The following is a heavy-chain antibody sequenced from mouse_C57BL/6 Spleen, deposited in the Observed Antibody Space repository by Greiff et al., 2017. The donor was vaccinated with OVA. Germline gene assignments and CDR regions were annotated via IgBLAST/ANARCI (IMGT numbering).Heavy chain of an antibody. CDR1: GYSFTGYF. V-gene: IGHV1-20*01. CDR2: INPYNGDT. J-gene: IGHJ4*01. CDR3: ARRMAGTDYAMDY. Sequence: EVKLVESGPELVKPGDSVKISCKASGYSFTGYFMNWVMQSHGKSLEWIGRINPYNGDTFYNQKFKGKATLTVDKSSSTAHMELRSLTSEDSAVYYCARRMAGTDYAMDYWGQGTSVTVSS. D-gene: IGHD4-1*01.